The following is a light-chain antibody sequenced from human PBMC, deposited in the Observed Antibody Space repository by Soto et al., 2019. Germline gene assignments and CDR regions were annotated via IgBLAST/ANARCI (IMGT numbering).Light chain of an antibody. CDR1: QPIVATY. Sequence: IVLTQSPGSLSLSPGERATLSCRASQPIVATYLAWYQQKPGQAPRLLIYGASSRASGIPDRFSGGGSGTAFTLTITRLEPEDSAVYYCQLGGFGQGTKVEI. CDR2: GAS. V-gene: IGKV3-20*01. CDR3: QLGG. J-gene: IGKJ1*01.